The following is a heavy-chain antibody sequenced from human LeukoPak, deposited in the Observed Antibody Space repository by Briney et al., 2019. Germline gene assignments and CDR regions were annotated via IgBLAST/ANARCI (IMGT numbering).Heavy chain of an antibody. D-gene: IGHD3-22*01. V-gene: IGHV4-31*03. CDR2: IYYSGSP. J-gene: IGHJ1*01. CDR3: ARAYSYYYHSSGFYAPKYFQH. Sequence: SETLSLTCTVSGGAISRGDYYWSWIRQHPGKGLEWIGYIYYSGSPYYNPSLKSRLTISVDTSKNQFSLQLTSVTAADTAVYYCARAYSYYYHSSGFYAPKYFQHWGQGALVTVSS. CDR1: GGAISRGDYY.